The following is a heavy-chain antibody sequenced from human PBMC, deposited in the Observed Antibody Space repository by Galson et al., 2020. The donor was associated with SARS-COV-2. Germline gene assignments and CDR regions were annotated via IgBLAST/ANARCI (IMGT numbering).Heavy chain of an antibody. J-gene: IGHJ4*02. D-gene: IGHD6-6*01. CDR3: ARWARYSSSSEVFDY. V-gene: IGHV1-18*04. CDR2: ISAYNGNT. Sequence: ASVKVSCKASGYTFTSYGISWVRQAPGQGLEWMGWISAYNGNTNYAQKLQGRVTMTTDTSTSTAYMELRSLRSDDTAVYYCARWARYSSSSEVFDYWGQGTLVTVSS. CDR1: GYTFTSYG.